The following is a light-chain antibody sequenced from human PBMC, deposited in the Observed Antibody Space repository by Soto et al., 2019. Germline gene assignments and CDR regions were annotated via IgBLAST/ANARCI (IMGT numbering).Light chain of an antibody. Sequence: EIVLTQSPGTLSLSPGERATLSCRAAQSVGTRLAWYQHKTGQAPRLLISGASSRATGIPDRFSGSGSATDFTLTISRLEPEDFAVYYCQQYGTSPPLTFGGGTKVDIK. CDR3: QQYGTSPPLT. V-gene: IGKV3-20*01. CDR1: QSVGTR. CDR2: GAS. J-gene: IGKJ4*01.